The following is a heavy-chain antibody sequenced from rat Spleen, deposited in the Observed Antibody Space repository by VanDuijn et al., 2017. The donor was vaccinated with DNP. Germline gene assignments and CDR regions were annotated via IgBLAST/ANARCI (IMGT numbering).Heavy chain of an antibody. CDR3: TTDPSYYSSPFAY. Sequence: EVQLVESGGGLVQPGRSLKLSCAASGFTFSHYYMAWVRQAPTKGLEWVAYISSGDGTTYYRDSVKGRFTISRDNAKSTLYLQMDSLRSEDTATYYCTTDPSYYSSPFAYWGQGTLVTVSS. CDR2: ISSGDGTT. D-gene: IGHD1-2*01. J-gene: IGHJ3*01. CDR1: GFTFSHYY. V-gene: IGHV5-27*01.